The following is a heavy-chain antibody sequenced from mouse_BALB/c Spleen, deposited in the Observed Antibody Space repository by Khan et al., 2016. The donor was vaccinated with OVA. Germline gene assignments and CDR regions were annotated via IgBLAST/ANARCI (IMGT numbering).Heavy chain of an antibody. D-gene: IGHD2-3*01. CDR3: ARDGSRYNYAMDY. V-gene: IGHV3-2*02. J-gene: IGHJ4*01. Sequence: QLEESGPGLVKPSQSLSLTCTVTGYSITSDYAWNWIRQFPGNKLEWMGYISYSGSTSYNPSLKSRFSITRDTSKNQFFLQLNSVTTEDTATYYCARDGSRYNYAMDYWGQGTAVTVSS. CDR2: ISYSGST. CDR1: GYSITSDYA.